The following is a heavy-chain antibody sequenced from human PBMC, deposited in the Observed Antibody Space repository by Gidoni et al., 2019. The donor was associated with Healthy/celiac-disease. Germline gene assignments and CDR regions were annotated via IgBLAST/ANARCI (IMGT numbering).Heavy chain of an antibody. CDR2: ISYSGRT. CDR3: ARSRYYDSSGYLYYFDY. D-gene: IGHD3-22*01. V-gene: IGHV4-39*07. CDR1: GGSISSSSYY. Sequence: QLQLQESGPGLVKPQETRSLTCTVAGGSISSSSYYWGWIRQPPGKGLEWIGSISYSGRTYYNPSLKSRVTISVDTSKTQFSLMLSSVTAADTAVYYCARSRYYDSSGYLYYFDYWGQGTLVTVSS. J-gene: IGHJ4*02.